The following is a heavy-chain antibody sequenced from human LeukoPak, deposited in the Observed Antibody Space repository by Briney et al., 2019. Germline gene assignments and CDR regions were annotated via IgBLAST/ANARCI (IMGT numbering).Heavy chain of an antibody. V-gene: IGHV1-18*01. D-gene: IGHD3-22*01. J-gene: IGHJ4*02. CDR1: GYTFTSYG. CDR2: ISAYNGNT. CDR3: ARDPPYYYDSSGYDY. Sequence: ASVKVSCKASGYTFTSYGISWVRQAPGQGLEWMGWISAYNGNTNYAQKLQGRVTMTTDTSTSTAYMELRSLRSDDTAVYYCARDPPYYYDSSGYDYWGQGTLVTVSS.